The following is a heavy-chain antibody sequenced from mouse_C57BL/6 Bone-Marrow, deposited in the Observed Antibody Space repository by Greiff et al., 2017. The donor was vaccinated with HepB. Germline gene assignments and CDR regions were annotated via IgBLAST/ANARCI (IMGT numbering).Heavy chain of an antibody. CDR2: IHPNSGST. Sequence: QVQLQQPGAELVKPGASVKLSCKASGYTFTSYWMHWVKQRPGQGLEWIGMIHPNSGSTNYNEKFKSKATLTVDKSSSTAYMQLSSLTSEDSAVYYCAEGNYVYYAMDYWGRGTSVTVSS. J-gene: IGHJ4*01. D-gene: IGHD2-1*01. CDR1: GYTFTSYW. CDR3: AEGNYVYYAMDY. V-gene: IGHV1-64*01.